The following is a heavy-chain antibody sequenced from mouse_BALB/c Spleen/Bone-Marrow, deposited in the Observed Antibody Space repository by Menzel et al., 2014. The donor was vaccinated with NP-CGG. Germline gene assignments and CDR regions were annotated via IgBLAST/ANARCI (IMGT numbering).Heavy chain of an antibody. D-gene: IGHD1-2*01. CDR1: GFTFSDYY. CDR3: ARVLRPHYYAMDY. J-gene: IGHJ4*01. CDR2: ISDGGSYT. Sequence: EVKVEESGGGLVKPGGSLKLSCAASGFTFSDYYMYWVRQTPEKRLEWVATISDGGSYTYYPDSVKGRFTISRDNSKNNLYLQMSSLKSEDTAMYYCARVLRPHYYAMDYWGQGTSVTVSS. V-gene: IGHV5-4*02.